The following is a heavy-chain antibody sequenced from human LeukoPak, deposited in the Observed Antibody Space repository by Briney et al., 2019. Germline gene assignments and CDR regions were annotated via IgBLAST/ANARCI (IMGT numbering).Heavy chain of an antibody. J-gene: IGHJ5*02. CDR1: GGSISSYY. D-gene: IGHD1-26*01. V-gene: IGHV4-59*08. Sequence: KPSETLSLTCTVSGGSISSYYWSWIRQPPGKGLEWIGYIYYSGSTYYNPSLKSRVTISVDTSKNQFSPKLSSVTAADTAVYYCARGATPDPFDPWGQGTLVTVSS. CDR3: ARGATPDPFDP. CDR2: IYYSGST.